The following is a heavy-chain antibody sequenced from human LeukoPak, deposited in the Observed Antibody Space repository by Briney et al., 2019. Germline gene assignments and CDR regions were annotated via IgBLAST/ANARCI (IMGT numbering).Heavy chain of an antibody. CDR1: GFTFSSYW. CDR2: IKQDGSEK. V-gene: IGHV3-7*03. Sequence: GRSLRLSCAASGFTFSSYWMSWVRQAPGKGLEWVANIKQDGSEKYYVDSVKGRFTISRDNAKNSLYLQMNSLKTEDTAVYYCARDQLGGDPHGYYYYYMDVWGKGTTVTVSS. CDR3: ARDQLGGDPHGYYYYYMDV. D-gene: IGHD4-17*01. J-gene: IGHJ6*03.